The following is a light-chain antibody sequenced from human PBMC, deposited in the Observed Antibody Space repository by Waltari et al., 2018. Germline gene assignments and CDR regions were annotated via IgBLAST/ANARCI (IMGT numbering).Light chain of an antibody. J-gene: IGKJ4*01. CDR2: WAS. V-gene: IGKV4-1*01. CDR3: QQYYGSPIT. Sequence: DIVMTQSPESLAVSLGERATINCKSSQSVLSSSNNKNYLAWYQQKPGQPPNMLINWASTRESGVPDRFGGSESGTDFTLTISSLQAEDVAVYYCQQYYGSPITFGGGTKEEIK. CDR1: QSVLSSSNNKNY.